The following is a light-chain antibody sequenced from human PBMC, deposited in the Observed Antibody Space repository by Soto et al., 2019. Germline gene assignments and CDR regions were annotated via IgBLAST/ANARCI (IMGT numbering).Light chain of an antibody. Sequence: EIVMTQSPATLSVSPGERATLSCRACQNINNNLAWYQQKPGQVPRLLIYHASTGATGIPARCSGSGSGTELTLTISSVQSEDFAVYYCQQYNDWPLTFGGGTKVEIK. CDR2: HAS. V-gene: IGKV3-15*01. CDR1: QNINNN. J-gene: IGKJ4*01. CDR3: QQYNDWPLT.